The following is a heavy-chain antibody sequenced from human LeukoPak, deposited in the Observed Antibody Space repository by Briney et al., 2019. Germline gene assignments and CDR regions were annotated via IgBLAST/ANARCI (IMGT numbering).Heavy chain of an antibody. Sequence: SVKVSCKASGGTFSSYAISCVRQAPGQGLEWMGGIIPIFGTANYAQKFQGRVTITTDESTSTAYMELSSLRSEDTAVYYCAREAYYDSSGSYYFDYWGQGTLVTVSS. CDR3: AREAYYDSSGSYYFDY. CDR1: GGTFSSYA. D-gene: IGHD3-22*01. J-gene: IGHJ4*02. V-gene: IGHV1-69*05. CDR2: IIPIFGTA.